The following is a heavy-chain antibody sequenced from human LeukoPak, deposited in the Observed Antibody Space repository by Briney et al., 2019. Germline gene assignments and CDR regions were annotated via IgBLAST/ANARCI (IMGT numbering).Heavy chain of an antibody. V-gene: IGHV4-39*07. CDR2: INHSGST. Sequence: SETLSLTCTVSGGSISSSSYYWGWIRQPPGKGLEWIGEINHSGSTNYNPSLKSRVTISVDTSKNQFSLKLSSVTAADTAVYYCARGRNYYGSGSYYTHWGQGTLVTVSS. CDR1: GGSISSSSYY. J-gene: IGHJ4*02. CDR3: ARGRNYYGSGSYYTH. D-gene: IGHD3-10*01.